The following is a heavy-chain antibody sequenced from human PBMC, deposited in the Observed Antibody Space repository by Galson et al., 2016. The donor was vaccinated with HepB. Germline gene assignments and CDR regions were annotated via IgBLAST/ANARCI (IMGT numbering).Heavy chain of an antibody. J-gene: IGHJ4*02. V-gene: IGHV3-30*18. CDR2: ISSDGSFK. Sequence: SLRLSCAASGFTFSSYGMHWVRQAPGKGLEWVAVISSDGSFKYYADSVKGRFTISRDSSKNTLYLQMNSLRAEDTAVYYCAKARERWLQLGYWGQGILVTVSS. D-gene: IGHD5-24*01. CDR1: GFTFSSYG. CDR3: AKARERWLQLGY.